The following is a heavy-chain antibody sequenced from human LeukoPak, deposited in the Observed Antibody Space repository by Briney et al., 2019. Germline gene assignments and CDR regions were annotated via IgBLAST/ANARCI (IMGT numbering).Heavy chain of an antibody. V-gene: IGHV3-9*01. Sequence: PGRSLRLSCAASGFTFDDYAMHWVRQAPGTGLEWVSGIGWNSGGIVYADSVKGRFTTSRDNAKNTVYLQMNSLRAEDTALFYCVRDWDHFDFDSWGQGTLVTVSS. J-gene: IGHJ5*01. CDR3: VRDWDHFDFDS. CDR2: IGWNSGGI. CDR1: GFTFDDYA. D-gene: IGHD1-26*01.